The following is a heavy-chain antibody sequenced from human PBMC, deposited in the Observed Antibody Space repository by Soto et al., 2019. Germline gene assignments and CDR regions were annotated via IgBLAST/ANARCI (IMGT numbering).Heavy chain of an antibody. CDR1: GYTFTSYG. D-gene: IGHD3-16*01. CDR2: ISAYNGNT. V-gene: IGHV1-18*01. J-gene: IGHJ5*02. Sequence: QVQLVQSGAEVKKPGASVKVSCKASGYTFTSYGISWVRQAPGQGLEWMGWISAYNGNTNYAQKLQGRVTMTTDTSTSTACMVLWSWRSDGTAVYYCARSYDGYSWFDHWGQGTLVTVSS. CDR3: ARSYDGYSWFDH.